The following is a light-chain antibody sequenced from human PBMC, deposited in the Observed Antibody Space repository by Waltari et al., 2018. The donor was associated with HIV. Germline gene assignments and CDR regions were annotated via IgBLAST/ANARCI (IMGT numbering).Light chain of an antibody. CDR1: SSNIGNHD. V-gene: IGLV1-51*01. CDR3: GTWDSSLSAV. CDR2: GTN. Sequence: QSVLTQPPSVSAAPGQTVTISCSGSSSNIGNHDVSWYQKLPGTAPKLLIYGTNTRPSGPPDRFSCSKSGTSATLGITGLQTGDEADYYCGTWDSSLSAVFGGGTKLTVL. J-gene: IGLJ3*02.